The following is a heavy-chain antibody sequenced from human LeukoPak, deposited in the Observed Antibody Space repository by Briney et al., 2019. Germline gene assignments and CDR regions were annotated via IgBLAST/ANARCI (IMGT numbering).Heavy chain of an antibody. CDR2: ISSNGATT. V-gene: IGHV3-64*04. J-gene: IGHJ4*02. CDR3: ASGTIVGARGADN. CDR1: GFTFNRFY. D-gene: IGHD1-26*01. Sequence: GGSLRLSCSASGFTFNRFYLHWVRQAPGKGLEFVSHISSNGATTYYADSVKGRFTISRDNANNLLYLQMNSLRAEDTAVYYCASGTIVGARGADNWGQGTLVTVSS.